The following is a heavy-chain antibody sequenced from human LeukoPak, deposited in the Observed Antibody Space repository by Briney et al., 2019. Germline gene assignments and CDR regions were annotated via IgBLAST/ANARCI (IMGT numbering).Heavy chain of an antibody. J-gene: IGHJ4*02. CDR3: AKDMGYCSSATCYGLDY. CDR2: ISSSRTT. D-gene: IGHD2-2*01. CDR1: GFPFSSYS. V-gene: IGHV3-48*01. Sequence: GGSLRLSCAASGFPFSSYSMNWVRQAPGEGLEWVSYISSSRTTSYADSVKGRFTISRDNAKNSLYLQMNSLRAEDTAIYYCAKDMGYCSSATCYGLDYWGQGTLVTVSS.